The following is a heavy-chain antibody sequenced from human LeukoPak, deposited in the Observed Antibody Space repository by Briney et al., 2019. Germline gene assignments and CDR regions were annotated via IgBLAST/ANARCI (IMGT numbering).Heavy chain of an antibody. CDR2: VNPSGGST. Sequence: GASVKVSCKASGYTFTSYYMHWVRQAPGQGLEWVGIVNPSGGSTSYAQKFQGRVTMSRDTYTSTVYMELSSLRSEDTAVYYCARESTIYCGGDCTFDYWGQGTLVTVSS. J-gene: IGHJ4*02. D-gene: IGHD2-21*02. V-gene: IGHV1-46*01. CDR1: GYTFTSYY. CDR3: ARESTIYCGGDCTFDY.